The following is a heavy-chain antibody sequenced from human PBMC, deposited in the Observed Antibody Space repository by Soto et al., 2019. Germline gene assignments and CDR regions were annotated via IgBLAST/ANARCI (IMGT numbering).Heavy chain of an antibody. V-gene: IGHV3-13*01. CDR3: ARGWLATGGSLSYMDV. CDR1: GFTFSSYD. J-gene: IGHJ6*03. D-gene: IGHD6-13*01. Sequence: EVQLVESGGGLIQPGGSLRLSCAASGFTFSSYDMHWVRQAAGKGLEWVSGIGSAGDTYYQGSVKCRFTISRENAKNSLYLQMNSLRAGDTALYYCARGWLATGGSLSYMDVGGKGTTVTVSS. CDR2: IGSAGDT.